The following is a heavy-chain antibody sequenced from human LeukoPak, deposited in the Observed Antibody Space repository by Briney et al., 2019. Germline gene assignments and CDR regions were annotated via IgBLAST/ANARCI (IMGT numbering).Heavy chain of an antibody. V-gene: IGHV4-30-4*01. Sequence: SETLSLTCTVSGGSISSGDYYWSWIRQPPGKGLEWIGYIYYSGSTYYNPSLKSRVTISVDTSKNQFSLKLSSVTAADTAVYYCARGLVGGQQLVLFDYWGQGTLVTVSS. CDR1: GGSISSGDYY. CDR3: ARGLVGGQQLVLFDY. D-gene: IGHD6-13*01. CDR2: IYYSGST. J-gene: IGHJ4*02.